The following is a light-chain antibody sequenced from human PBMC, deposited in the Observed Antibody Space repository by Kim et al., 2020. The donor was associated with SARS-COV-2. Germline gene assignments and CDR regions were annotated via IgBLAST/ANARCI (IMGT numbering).Light chain of an antibody. J-gene: IGKJ4*01. Sequence: LSPGEPATLSCRASERISRYLAWYQQKPGQAPRLFIYDASNRATGVPARFSGSGSGTDFTLTISSLEPEDFAVYFCQQRSDWPPTFGRGTKVDIK. CDR3: QQRSDWPPT. V-gene: IGKV3-11*01. CDR1: ERISRY. CDR2: DAS.